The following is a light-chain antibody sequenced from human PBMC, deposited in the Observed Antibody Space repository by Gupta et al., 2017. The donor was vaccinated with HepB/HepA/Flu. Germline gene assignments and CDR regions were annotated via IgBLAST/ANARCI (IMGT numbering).Light chain of an antibody. Sequence: EIVMTQSPVTLSMSLGEGATLSCRASQSVSNNLAWYQQKPGQAPRLLISAASTRATGIPARFSGDGSGTEFTLTISSLQSEDFAVYYCQQYNNWPWTFGQGTKVEIK. CDR2: AAS. CDR1: QSVSNN. V-gene: IGKV3-15*01. CDR3: QQYNNWPWT. J-gene: IGKJ2*01.